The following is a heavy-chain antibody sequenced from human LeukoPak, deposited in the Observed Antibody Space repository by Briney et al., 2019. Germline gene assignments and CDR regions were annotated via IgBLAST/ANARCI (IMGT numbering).Heavy chain of an antibody. CDR3: ARHSYGSGSYYLDDAFDI. V-gene: IGHV5-51*01. J-gene: IGHJ3*02. D-gene: IGHD3-10*01. CDR2: IYPGDSDT. CDR1: GYSFTSYW. Sequence: GESLKISCKGSGYSFTSYWIGWVRQMPGKGLEWMGIIYPGDSDTRYSPSFRGQVTISADKSISTAYLQWSSLKASDTAMYYCARHSYGSGSYYLDDAFDIWGQGTMVTVSS.